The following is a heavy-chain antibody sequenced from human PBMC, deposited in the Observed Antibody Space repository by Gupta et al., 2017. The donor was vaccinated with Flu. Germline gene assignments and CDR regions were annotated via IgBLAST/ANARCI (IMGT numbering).Heavy chain of an antibody. Sequence: EEQLVESGGGLVPPGASLRLSCAASGFRSRSYWMDWVRQAPGKGLEWVANIAADDTVKNYADSVKGRFTISRDDAKDSLYLQMNSLRDEDTGIYYCARNRGWQQFDYWGQGALVTVSS. J-gene: IGHJ4*02. CDR2: IAADDTVK. CDR1: GFRSRSYW. CDR3: ARNRGWQQFDY. V-gene: IGHV3-7*01. D-gene: IGHD3-10*01.